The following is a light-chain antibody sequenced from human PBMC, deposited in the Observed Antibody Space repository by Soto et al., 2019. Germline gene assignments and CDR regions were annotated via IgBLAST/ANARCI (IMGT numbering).Light chain of an antibody. CDR3: QQYSSMPHT. V-gene: IGKV3-20*01. CDR2: GVS. J-gene: IGKJ2*01. CDR1: QSVTNNY. Sequence: ERVLTQSPGTLSLSPGERATLSCRATQSVTNNYFAWYQQKPGQSPRLLIYGVSSRATDIPDRFIGSGSGTAFTLTISRLEPEDFVVYYCQQYSSMPHTFGQGTKLEVK.